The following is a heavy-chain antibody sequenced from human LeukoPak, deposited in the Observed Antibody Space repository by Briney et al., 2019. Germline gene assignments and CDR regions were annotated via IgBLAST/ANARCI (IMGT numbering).Heavy chain of an antibody. J-gene: IGHJ3*02. CDR3: AREFTIFGVVIQRYDAFDI. Sequence: GGSLRLSCAASGFTFSSYAMHWVRQAPGKGLEWVAVISYDGSNKYYADSVKGRFTISRDNSKNTLYLQMDSLRAEDTAVYYCAREFTIFGVVIQRYDAFDIWGQGTMVTVSS. CDR1: GFTFSSYA. CDR2: ISYDGSNK. D-gene: IGHD3-3*01. V-gene: IGHV3-30-3*01.